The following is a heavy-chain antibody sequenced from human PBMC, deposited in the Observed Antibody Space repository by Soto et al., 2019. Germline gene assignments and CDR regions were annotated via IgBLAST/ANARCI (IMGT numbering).Heavy chain of an antibody. CDR3: AKVIQESVVIDY. J-gene: IGHJ4*02. Sequence: EVPLLESGGGLVQPGGSLRLSCVASGFTFSTYAMTWVRQAPGKGLEWVSEITASGRSTYYADSVKGRFTISRDYSKNTLYLQMNSLRAEDTAVYYCAKVIQESVVIDYWGQGTLVTVSS. D-gene: IGHD3-22*01. V-gene: IGHV3-23*01. CDR2: ITASGRST. CDR1: GFTFSTYA.